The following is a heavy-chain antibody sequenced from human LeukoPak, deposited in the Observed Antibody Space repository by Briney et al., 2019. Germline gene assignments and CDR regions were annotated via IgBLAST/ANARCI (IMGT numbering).Heavy chain of an antibody. J-gene: IGHJ1*01. CDR3: ARGTYFGVY. CDR1: GNNFIGYY. CDR2: INPNNGGT. Sequence: ASVKVSCMASGNNFIGYYIHWVRQAPGQGLEWMGWINPNNGGTNYAQKFQGRVTMTRDTSISTVYMELSRLRPDDTAVYYCARGTYFGVYWGQGTLVTVSS. V-gene: IGHV1-2*02. D-gene: IGHD3-10*01.